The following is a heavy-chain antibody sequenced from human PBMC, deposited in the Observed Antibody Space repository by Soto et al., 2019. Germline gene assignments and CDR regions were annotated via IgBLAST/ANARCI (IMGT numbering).Heavy chain of an antibody. J-gene: IGHJ6*02. CDR3: AKDRIMGSTTFWGMGG. CDR2: IIGSGGRT. Sequence: EVQLLESGGGLVQPGGSLRLSCAASGFTFSSYAMSWVRQAPGKGLEWVSAIIGSGGRTYYADSVKGRFTISRDNSKNTLYLQMNSLRVEDTAVYYCAKDRIMGSTTFWGMGGWGQGTTVTVSS. CDR1: GFTFSSYA. V-gene: IGHV3-23*01. D-gene: IGHD3-16*01.